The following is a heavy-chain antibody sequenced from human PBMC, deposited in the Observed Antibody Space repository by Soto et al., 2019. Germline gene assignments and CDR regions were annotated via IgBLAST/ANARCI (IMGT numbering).Heavy chain of an antibody. J-gene: IGHJ5*01. CDR1: EFTFSSYA. V-gene: IGHV3-23*01. CDR3: AKSMRAAGTTCFDS. CDR2: ISGSGTGT. D-gene: IGHD6-13*01. Sequence: GGSLRLSCATSEFTFSSYAMSWVRQAPGKGLEWVSGISGSGTGTYYADSVKGRFIISRDNSKNTLYLQMNSLRAEDTAVYYCAKSMRAAGTTCFDSWGQGTLVTVSS.